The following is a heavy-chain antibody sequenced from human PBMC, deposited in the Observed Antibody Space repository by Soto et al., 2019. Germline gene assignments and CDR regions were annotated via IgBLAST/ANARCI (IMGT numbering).Heavy chain of an antibody. Sequence: SVKVSCKASGCTFSSYAISWVRQAPGQGLEWMGGIIPIFGTANYAQKFQGRVTITADESTSTAYMELSSLRSEDTAVYYCARGPYQMPYYYHYGMEVWGQGTTVNVSS. D-gene: IGHD2-2*01. CDR3: ARGPYQMPYYYHYGMEV. J-gene: IGHJ6*01. CDR2: IIPIFGTA. V-gene: IGHV1-69*13. CDR1: GCTFSSYA.